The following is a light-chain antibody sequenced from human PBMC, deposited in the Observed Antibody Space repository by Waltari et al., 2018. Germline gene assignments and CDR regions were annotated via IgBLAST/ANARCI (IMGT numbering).Light chain of an antibody. J-gene: IGKJ2*01. CDR3: QNYDSAPYT. Sequence: DIQMTQSPSSLSASLGDRVTITCRASQAIGDHLAWFQQKAGKVPNILIYAASTLHSGVPSRFRGGRSGTEFTLIISSLLPEDVATYYCQNYDSAPYTFGQGTKV. CDR1: QAIGDH. V-gene: IGKV1-27*01. CDR2: AAS.